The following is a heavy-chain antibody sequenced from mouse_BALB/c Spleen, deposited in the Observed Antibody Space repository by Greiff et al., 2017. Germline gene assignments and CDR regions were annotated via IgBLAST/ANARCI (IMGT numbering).Heavy chain of an antibody. J-gene: IGHJ4*01. CDR1: GFNIKDTY. CDR2: IDPANGNT. CDR3: ARGGWPYYYAMDY. D-gene: IGHD2-3*01. Sequence: EVQGVESGAELVKPGASVKLSCTASGFNIKDTYMHWVKQRPEQGLEWIGRIDPANGNTKYDPKFQGKATITADTSSNTAYLQLSSLTSEDTAVYYCARGGWPYYYAMDYWGQGTSVTVSS. V-gene: IGHV14-3*02.